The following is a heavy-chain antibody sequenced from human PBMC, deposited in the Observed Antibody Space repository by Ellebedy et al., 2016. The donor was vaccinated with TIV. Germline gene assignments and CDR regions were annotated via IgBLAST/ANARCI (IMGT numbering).Heavy chain of an antibody. V-gene: IGHV3-15*01. CDR3: TTLYCSGGSCYDY. CDR1: GFTFSNAW. Sequence: GESLKISXAASGFTFSNAWMSWVRQAPGKGLEWVGRIKSKTDGGTTDYAAPVKGRFTISRDDSKNTLYLQMNSLKTEDTAVYYCTTLYCSGGSCYDYWGQGTLVTVSS. D-gene: IGHD2-15*01. J-gene: IGHJ4*02. CDR2: IKSKTDGGTT.